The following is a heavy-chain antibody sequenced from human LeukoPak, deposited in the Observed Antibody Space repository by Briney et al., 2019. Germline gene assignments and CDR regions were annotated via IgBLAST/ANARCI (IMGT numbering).Heavy chain of an antibody. D-gene: IGHD6-19*01. J-gene: IGHJ4*02. CDR3: SRVRSAGWLASKEYYFDY. Sequence: PGGSLRLSCAASGFTFTSYTMNWVRQAPGKGLEWVSSINSRSSTIYYAASVKGRFTISRDNAENTLYLQMNSLRAEDTAVYYCSRVRSAGWLASKEYYFDYWGQGTLVTVSS. CDR2: INSRSSTI. V-gene: IGHV3-21*01. CDR1: GFTFTSYT.